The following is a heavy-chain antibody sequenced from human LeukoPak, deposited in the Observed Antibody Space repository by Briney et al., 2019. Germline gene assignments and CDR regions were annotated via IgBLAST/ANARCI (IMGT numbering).Heavy chain of an antibody. Sequence: SVKVSCKASGGTFSSYAISWVRQAPGQGLEWMGGIIPIFGTANYAQKFQGRVTMTRDTATSTVYMELSSLRPEDTALYYCARDVAGSWGYFDYWGQGTLVTVSS. CDR1: GGTFSSYA. CDR3: ARDVAGSWGYFDY. J-gene: IGHJ4*02. D-gene: IGHD6-19*01. V-gene: IGHV1-69*05. CDR2: IIPIFGTA.